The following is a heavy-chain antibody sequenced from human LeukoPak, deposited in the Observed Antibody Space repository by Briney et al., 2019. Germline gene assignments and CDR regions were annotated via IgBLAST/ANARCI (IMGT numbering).Heavy chain of an antibody. Sequence: TLSLTCTVSGGSISSGGYYWSWIRQHPGKGLEWIGYIYYSGSTYYNPSLKSRVTISVDTSKNQFSLKLSSVTAADTAVYYCARSTGDYIDAFDIWGQGTMVTVSS. V-gene: IGHV4-31*03. J-gene: IGHJ3*02. D-gene: IGHD4-17*01. CDR1: GGSISSGGYY. CDR3: ARSTGDYIDAFDI. CDR2: IYYSGST.